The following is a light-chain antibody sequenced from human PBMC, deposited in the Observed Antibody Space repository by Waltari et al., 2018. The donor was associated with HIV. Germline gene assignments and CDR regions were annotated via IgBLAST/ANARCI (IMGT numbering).Light chain of an antibody. V-gene: IGLV1-44*01. J-gene: IGLJ2*01. CDR3: AAWDDSLNGRI. Sequence: QSVLTQPPSASGPPGQRVTISCSGSNSNIGRNTVSWFQQLPGTAPKLLIYLNNQRPSGVPDRISGSKSGTSASLAISGLQSEDEAHYYCAAWDDSLNGRIFGGGTKLTVL. CDR2: LNN. CDR1: NSNIGRNT.